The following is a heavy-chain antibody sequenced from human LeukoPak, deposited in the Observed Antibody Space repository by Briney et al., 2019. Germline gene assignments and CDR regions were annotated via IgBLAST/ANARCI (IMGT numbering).Heavy chain of an antibody. D-gene: IGHD2-2*01. V-gene: IGHV5-51*01. J-gene: IGHJ4*02. CDR3: ARRWDVEGSTMSFDY. Sequence: GESLKISCKGSGYSFTSYWIGWVRQMPGKGLEWMGIIYPGDSDTRYSPSFQGQVTISADKSTSTAYLQWSSLKASDTAMYYCARRWDVEGSTMSFDYWGQGTLVTVSS. CDR2: IYPGDSDT. CDR1: GYSFTSYW.